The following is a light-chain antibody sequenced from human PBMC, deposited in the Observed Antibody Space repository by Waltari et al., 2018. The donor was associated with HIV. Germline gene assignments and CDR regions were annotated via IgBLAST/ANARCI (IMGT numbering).Light chain of an antibody. CDR1: SSDVGGYKS. V-gene: IGLV2-8*01. CDR3: SSYAGSNNVV. J-gene: IGLJ2*01. CDR2: EVS. Sequence: QSALPQPPSASGSPGQSVTISCTGTSSDVGGYKSVSWYPQHPGKAPQVMIYEVSKRPSGVPDRFSGSKSGNTASLTVSGLQAEDEADYYCSSYAGSNNVVFGGGTKLTVL.